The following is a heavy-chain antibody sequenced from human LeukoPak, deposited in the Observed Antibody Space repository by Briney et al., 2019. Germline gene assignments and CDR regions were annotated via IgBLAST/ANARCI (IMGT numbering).Heavy chain of an antibody. CDR3: GDRGHRYSRY. CDR2: IQDSGIT. CDR1: GDSVSSGY. J-gene: IGHJ1*01. V-gene: IGHV4-4*09. D-gene: IGHD2-15*01. Sequence: SETLSLICNVSGDSVSSGYWSGIRQSPGKGLEWIGFIQDSGITDYNPSLKSRLLMSLDISKNQFSLNLRSVTAADTAVYYCGDRGHRYSRYWGQGILVTISS.